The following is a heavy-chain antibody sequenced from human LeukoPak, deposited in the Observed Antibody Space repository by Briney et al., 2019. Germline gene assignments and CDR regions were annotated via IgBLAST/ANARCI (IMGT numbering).Heavy chain of an antibody. D-gene: IGHD4-17*01. Sequence: GGSLRLYCAVSGFTFSNYWMSWVRQAPGKGLEWVAYIKQDGSEKYYVDSVKGRFTVSRDNAKNSLYLQMNSLRAEDTAVYYCARLGARQMLEYWGQGTLVTVSS. CDR3: ARLGARQMLEY. CDR2: IKQDGSEK. V-gene: IGHV3-7*01. CDR1: GFTFSNYW. J-gene: IGHJ4*02.